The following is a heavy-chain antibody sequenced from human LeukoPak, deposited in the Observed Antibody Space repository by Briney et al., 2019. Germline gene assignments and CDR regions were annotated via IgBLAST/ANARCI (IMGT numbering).Heavy chain of an antibody. CDR2: TSHDGSFK. J-gene: IGHJ4*02. CDR3: ARDPRKYKNNTSPTAAYFDY. V-gene: IGHV3-30*04. CDR1: GFIFRNCA. Sequence: PGGSLRLSCAASGFIFRNCAIHWVRQAPGKGLEWVAITSHDGSFKSYGDSVKGRFTITLSTDNSENTVYLQMNSLRIEDTAIYYGARDPRKYKNNTSPTAAYFDYWGQGSLVTVSS. D-gene: IGHD1-1*01.